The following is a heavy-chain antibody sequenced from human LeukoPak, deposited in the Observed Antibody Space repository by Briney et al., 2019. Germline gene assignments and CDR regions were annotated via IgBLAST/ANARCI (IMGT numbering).Heavy chain of an antibody. J-gene: IGHJ3*02. Sequence: GASVKVSCKASGYTFSDHFMHWVRQAPGQGLEWMGWINPNSGGTHSAQKFQGRVTMTRDTSISTAYMELSRLRSDDTAVYYCAREPPTDAFDIWGQGTMVTVSS. CDR1: GYTFSDHF. CDR2: INPNSGGT. CDR3: AREPPTDAFDI. V-gene: IGHV1-2*02.